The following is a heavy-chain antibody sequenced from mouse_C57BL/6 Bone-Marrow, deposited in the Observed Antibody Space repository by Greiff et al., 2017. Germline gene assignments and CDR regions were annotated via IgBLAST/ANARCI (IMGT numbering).Heavy chain of an antibody. CDR2: INYDGSST. D-gene: IGHD1-1*01. V-gene: IGHV5-16*01. J-gene: IGHJ1*03. CDR1: GFTFSDYY. CDR3: ARDEDYYGSSYWYFDV. Sequence: EVKLMESEGGLVQPGSSMKLSCTASGFTFSDYYMAWVRQVPEKGLEWVANINYDGSSTYYLDSLKSRFIISRDNAKNILYLQMSSLKSEDTATYYCARDEDYYGSSYWYFDVWGTGTPVTVSS.